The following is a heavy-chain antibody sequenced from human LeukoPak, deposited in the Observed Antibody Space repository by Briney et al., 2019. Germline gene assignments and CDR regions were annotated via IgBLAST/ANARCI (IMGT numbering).Heavy chain of an antibody. Sequence: GGSLRLSCAASGXTFSNYAMSWVRQAPGKGLEWVSTFSRNGHTTYYADSVKGRFTISRDNSKNTLYLQMNSLRAEDTAVYYCARDLGRSGYYTIDAFDIWGQGTMVTISS. CDR1: GXTFSNYA. V-gene: IGHV3-23*01. J-gene: IGHJ3*02. CDR3: ARDLGRSGYYTIDAFDI. D-gene: IGHD3-22*01. CDR2: FSRNGHTT.